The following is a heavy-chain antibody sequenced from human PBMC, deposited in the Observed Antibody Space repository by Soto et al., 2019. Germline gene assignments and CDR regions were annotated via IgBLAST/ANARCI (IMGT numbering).Heavy chain of an antibody. J-gene: IGHJ3*01. CDR3: ARGGVTTIFGDDLDL. D-gene: IGHD3-9*01. Sequence: QVHLVESGGGVVQSGRSLKLSCVASGFTFKTHAMHWVRQAPGGGLDWVAAISFDGTEKYDAESVKGRFSISRDNSKNTLFLEMNDLTLKDTGVYFCARGGVTTIFGDDLDLWGQGAGVTVSS. CDR2: ISFDGTEK. CDR1: GFTFKTHA. V-gene: IGHV3-30-3*01.